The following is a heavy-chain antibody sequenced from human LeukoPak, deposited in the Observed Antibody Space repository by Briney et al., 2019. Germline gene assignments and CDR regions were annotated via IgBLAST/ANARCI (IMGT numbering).Heavy chain of an antibody. Sequence: PSETLSLTCTVSGRSISRYYWSWIRQPAGKGLEWIGCIYSSGSTNYNPSLKSRVTLSVDPPHNHFSPTLSSGTAADTAVYYCARQYDFWSGYSSRPGYMDVWGKGTTVTVSS. CDR2: IYSSGST. J-gene: IGHJ6*03. V-gene: IGHV4-4*08. D-gene: IGHD3-3*01. CDR3: ARQYDFWSGYSSRPGYMDV. CDR1: GRSISRYY.